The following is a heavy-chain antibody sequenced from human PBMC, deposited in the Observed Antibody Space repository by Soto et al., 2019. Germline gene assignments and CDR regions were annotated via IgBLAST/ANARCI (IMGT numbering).Heavy chain of an antibody. CDR1: GFTFSSYA. J-gene: IGHJ4*02. Sequence: HPGGSLRLSCAASGFTFSSYAMSWVRQAPGKGLEWVSAISGSGGSTYYADSVKGRFTISRDNSKNTLYLQMNSLRAEDTAVYYCATLVVVITTSWGTFDYWGQGTLVTVSS. CDR2: ISGSGGST. CDR3: ATLVVVITTSWGTFDY. D-gene: IGHD3-22*01. V-gene: IGHV3-23*01.